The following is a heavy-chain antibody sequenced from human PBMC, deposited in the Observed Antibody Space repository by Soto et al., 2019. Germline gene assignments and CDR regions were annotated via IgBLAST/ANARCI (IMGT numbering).Heavy chain of an antibody. CDR3: ASAHDYGDYEFDY. V-gene: IGHV4-59*01. Sequence: SETLSLTCTVSGGSISSYYWSWIRQPPGKGLEWIGYIYYSGSTNYNPSLKSRVTISVDTSKNQFSLKLSSVTAADTAVCYCASAHDYGDYEFDYWGQGTLVTVSS. CDR2: IYYSGST. D-gene: IGHD4-17*01. J-gene: IGHJ4*02. CDR1: GGSISSYY.